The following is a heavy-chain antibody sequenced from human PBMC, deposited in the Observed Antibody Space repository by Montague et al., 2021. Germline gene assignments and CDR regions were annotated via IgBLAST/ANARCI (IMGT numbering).Heavy chain of an antibody. CDR2: ISTDGSST. Sequence: SLRLSCSASGFTFSSYWMDWVRQAPGKGLVWVSRISTDGSSTTYADSVKGRFTTSRDNAKNMLYLQMNSLRAEDTAVYYCTFYKFRETPRGFDYWGQGTLVTVSA. J-gene: IGHJ4*02. CDR1: GFTFSSYW. CDR3: TFYKFRETPRGFDY. D-gene: IGHD3-10*01. V-gene: IGHV3-74*01.